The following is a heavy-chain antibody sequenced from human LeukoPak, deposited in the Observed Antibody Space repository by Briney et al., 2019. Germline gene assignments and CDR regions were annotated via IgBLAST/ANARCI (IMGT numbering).Heavy chain of an antibody. CDR1: GYSISSGFY. V-gene: IGHV4-38-2*02. Sequence: PSETLSLTCTVSGYSISSGFYWGWIRQPPGKGLEWIGNVYHGGSSYYNPSLKSRVTISVDTSKNQFSLKLSSVTAADTAVYYCARVGGDSSGYTDYWGQGTLVTVSS. CDR3: ARVGGDSSGYTDY. D-gene: IGHD3-22*01. J-gene: IGHJ4*02. CDR2: VYHGGSS.